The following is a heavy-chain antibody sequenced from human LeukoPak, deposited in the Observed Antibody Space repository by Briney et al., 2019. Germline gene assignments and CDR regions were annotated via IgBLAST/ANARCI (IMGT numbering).Heavy chain of an antibody. CDR1: GFTFSSYG. V-gene: IGHV3-33*01. D-gene: IGHD5-24*01. J-gene: IGHJ4*02. CDR2: IWYDGSNK. CDR3: AREVGDGYNFFDY. Sequence: PGRSLRLSCEASGFTFSSYGMHWVRQAPGKGLEWVAVIWYDGSNKYYADSVKGRFTISRDNSKNTLYLQMNSLRAEDTAVYYCAREVGDGYNFFDYWGQGTLVTVSS.